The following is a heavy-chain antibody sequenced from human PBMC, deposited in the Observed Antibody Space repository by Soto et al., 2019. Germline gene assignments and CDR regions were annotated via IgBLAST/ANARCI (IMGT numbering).Heavy chain of an antibody. Sequence: SETLSLTCAVYGGSFSGYYWSWIRQPPGKGLEWIGEINHSGSTNYNPSLKSRVTISVDTSKNQFSLKLSSVAAADTAVYYCARDPPVWNYYNYYGMDVWGQGTTVTVSS. V-gene: IGHV4-34*01. D-gene: IGHD1-1*01. J-gene: IGHJ6*02. CDR1: GGSFSGYY. CDR2: INHSGST. CDR3: ARDPPVWNYYNYYGMDV.